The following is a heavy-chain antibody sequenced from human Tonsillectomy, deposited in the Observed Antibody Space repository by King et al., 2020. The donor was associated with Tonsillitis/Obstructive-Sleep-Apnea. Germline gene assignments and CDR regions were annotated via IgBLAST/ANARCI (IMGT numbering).Heavy chain of an antibody. CDR1: GFTFTDYY. J-gene: IGHJ6*03. D-gene: IGHD6-13*01. Sequence: VQLVESGGGLVKPGGSLRLSCAASGFTFTDYYMTWIRQAPGKGLEWVSYISRSGDTIYYADSVKGRFTISRDNAKNSLYLQMNSLRVEDTAVYYCARGDYGITAVAMWYYNMDVWGKGTTVTVSS. CDR2: ISRSGDTI. V-gene: IGHV3-11*01. CDR3: ARGDYGITAVAMWYYNMDV.